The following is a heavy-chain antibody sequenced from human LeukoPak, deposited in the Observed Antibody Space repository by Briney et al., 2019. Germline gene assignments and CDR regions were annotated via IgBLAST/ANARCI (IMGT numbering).Heavy chain of an antibody. V-gene: IGHV4-39*01. J-gene: IGHJ4*02. Sequence: PPETLSLTCTVSGGSISSSSYYWGWIRQPPGKGLEWIGSIYYSGSTYYNPSLKSRVTISVDTSKNQFSLKLSSVTAADTAVYYCARRRLYYFDYWGQGTLVTVSS. CDR2: IYYSGST. CDR1: GGSISSSSYY. CDR3: ARRRLYYFDY. D-gene: IGHD3-16*01.